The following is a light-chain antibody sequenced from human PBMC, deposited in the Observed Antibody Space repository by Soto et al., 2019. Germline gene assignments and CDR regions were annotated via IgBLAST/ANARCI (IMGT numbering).Light chain of an antibody. CDR3: QTGGTGIQV. CDR1: SGHSSYA. J-gene: IGLJ1*01. V-gene: IGLV4-69*01. CDR2: LNSDGSH. Sequence: QPVLTQSPSASASLGASVKLTCTLSSGHSSYAIAWHQQQPEKGPRYLMKLNSDGSHSKGDGIPDRFSGSSSGAERYLTIPSLQSEDEADYYCQTGGTGIQVFGTGTKVTVL.